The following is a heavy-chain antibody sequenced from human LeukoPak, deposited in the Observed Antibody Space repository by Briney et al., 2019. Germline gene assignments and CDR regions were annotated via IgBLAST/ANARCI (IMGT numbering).Heavy chain of an antibody. Sequence: RRSLRLSRATPGFTFSIYEMNCGSQASAGGLEWVSYISSRSVIYYADSVKGRFTISRDNAKNSLYLQMNGLRDEDTAVYYCARKFGLNDLNEYWGQGTLVTVSS. CDR2: ISSRSVI. CDR3: ARKFGLNDLNEY. J-gene: IGHJ4*02. V-gene: IGHV3-48*02. D-gene: IGHD3-10*01. CDR1: GFTFSIYE.